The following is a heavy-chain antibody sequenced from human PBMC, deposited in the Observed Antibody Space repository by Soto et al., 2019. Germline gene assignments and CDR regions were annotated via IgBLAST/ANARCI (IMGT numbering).Heavy chain of an antibody. Sequence: GALRVACVAPGFTFSRYWMNWVRQAPGKGLEWVANIKQDGTEKNYVDSVKGRFTISRDNARKSLYLQMDSLRAEDTAVYFCARGDTPMITGMDSFDIWGQGTMVT. CDR3: ARGDTPMITGMDSFDI. CDR1: GFTFSRYW. D-gene: IGHD5-18*01. CDR2: IKQDGTEK. V-gene: IGHV3-7*01. J-gene: IGHJ3*02.